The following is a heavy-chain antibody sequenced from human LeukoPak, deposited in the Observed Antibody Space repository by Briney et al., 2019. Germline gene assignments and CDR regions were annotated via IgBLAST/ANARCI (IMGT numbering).Heavy chain of an antibody. D-gene: IGHD3-22*01. CDR2: INPNSGGT. V-gene: IGHV1-2*02. CDR3: ARGLNYYDSSGYYLD. J-gene: IGHJ4*02. Sequence: ASVKVSCKASGYTFTGYYMHWVRQAPGQGLEWMGWINPNSGGTNYAQKFQGRVTMTRDTSISTAYMELSRLRSDDTAVYYCARGLNYYDSSGYYLDWGQGTLVTVSS. CDR1: GYTFTGYY.